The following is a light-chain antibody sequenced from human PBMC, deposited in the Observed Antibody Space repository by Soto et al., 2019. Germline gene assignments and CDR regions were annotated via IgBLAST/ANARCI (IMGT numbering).Light chain of an antibody. V-gene: IGKV1-33*01. CDR2: DAS. J-gene: IGKJ5*01. CDR3: QQYENIPT. CDR1: QNISNY. Sequence: DIQMTQSPSSLSASVGDRVTITCQASQNISNYLNRYQQTPGRAPKLLIYDASNLEAGVPSRFRGSGSGTDFTFTISRLQPEDIATYYCQQYENIPTFGQGTRLEIK.